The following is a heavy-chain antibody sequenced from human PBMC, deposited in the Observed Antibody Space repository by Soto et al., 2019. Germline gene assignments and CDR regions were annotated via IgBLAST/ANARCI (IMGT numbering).Heavy chain of an antibody. CDR1: GGTFSSHS. V-gene: IGHV1-69*01. Sequence: VQLMQSGAEVKKPGSSVKVSCKASGGTFSSHSINWVRQAPGQGLEWMGGVISLFGTANYAHNFKGRVTIIADQSTSTAYMELNSLRSDDTAVYYCAREVGYGDFSAALLDWGQGTLVTVSS. J-gene: IGHJ4*02. D-gene: IGHD4-17*01. CDR3: AREVGYGDFSAALLD. CDR2: VISLFGTA.